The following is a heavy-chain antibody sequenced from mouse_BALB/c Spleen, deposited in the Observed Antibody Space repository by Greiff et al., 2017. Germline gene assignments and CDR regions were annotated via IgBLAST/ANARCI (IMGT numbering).Heavy chain of an antibody. J-gene: IGHJ2*01. CDR2: IDPENGNT. CDR3: ARSYDGSDYFDY. D-gene: IGHD2-3*01. CDR1: GFNIKDYY. V-gene: IGHV14-1*02. Sequence: EVKLQQSGAELVRPGALVKLSCKASGFNIKDYYMHWVKQRPEQGLEWIGWIDPENGNTIYDPKFQGKASITADTSSNTAYLQLSSLTSEDTAVYYCARSYDGSDYFDYWGQGTTLTVSS.